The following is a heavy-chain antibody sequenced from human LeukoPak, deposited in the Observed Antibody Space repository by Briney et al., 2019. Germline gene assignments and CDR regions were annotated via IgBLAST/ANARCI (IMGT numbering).Heavy chain of an antibody. V-gene: IGHV3-23*01. J-gene: IGHJ4*02. CDR1: GFTFSSYS. D-gene: IGHD6-13*01. CDR2: ISGGGGST. Sequence: GGSLRLSCAASGFTFSSYSMSWVRQAPGKGLECVSRISGGGGSTYYRDSVKGRFTVSRDNSKNTLYLQMNSLRAEDTAVYYCAKSPAGSSWPSIDYWGQGTLVTVSS. CDR3: AKSPAGSSWPSIDY.